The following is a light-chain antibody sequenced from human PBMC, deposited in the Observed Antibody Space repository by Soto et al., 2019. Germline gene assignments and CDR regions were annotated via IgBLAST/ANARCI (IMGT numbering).Light chain of an antibody. Sequence: QSALTQPPSVSGSPGQSVTISCTGTSSDVGSYNSVSWYQQPPGTVPKLMIYEVSNRPSGVPDRFSGSKSGNTASLTISGLQAEDEADYYCSSYTTSNTYVFGTGTK. J-gene: IGLJ1*01. CDR3: SSYTTSNTYV. CDR1: SSDVGSYNS. CDR2: EVS. V-gene: IGLV2-18*02.